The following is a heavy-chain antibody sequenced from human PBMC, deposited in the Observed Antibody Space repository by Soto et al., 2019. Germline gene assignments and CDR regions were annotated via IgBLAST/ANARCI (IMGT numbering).Heavy chain of an antibody. V-gene: IGHV1-18*04. J-gene: IGHJ4*02. D-gene: IGHD3-10*01. CDR3: ARGAFDFGSGSHDNSPFDY. CDR1: GYIFTSYG. Sequence: QVHLVQSGAEVKKPGASVKVSCKASGYIFTSYGINWVRQAPGQGLEWMGWISLYVHNTNYAQKFRDRVTLTTDTSTNTVYMELRSLRSDDTAVYYCARGAFDFGSGSHDNSPFDYWGQGTLVTVSS. CDR2: ISLYVHNT.